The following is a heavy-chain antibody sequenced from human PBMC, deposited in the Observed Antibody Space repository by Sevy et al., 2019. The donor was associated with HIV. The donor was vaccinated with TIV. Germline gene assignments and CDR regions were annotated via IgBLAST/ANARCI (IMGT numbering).Heavy chain of an antibody. CDR3: ARLTTQPTSDLYGMDV. D-gene: IGHD4-17*01. Sequence: ASVKVSCKASGYIFTDYYIHWVRQAPGQGLEWMAWINSDSGVTNYAQKFQGGVTVTRDTSLSTAYLELTRLKSNDTAIYYCARLTTQPTSDLYGMDVWGQGTTVTVSS. CDR1: GYIFTDYY. CDR2: INSDSGVT. J-gene: IGHJ6*02. V-gene: IGHV1-2*02.